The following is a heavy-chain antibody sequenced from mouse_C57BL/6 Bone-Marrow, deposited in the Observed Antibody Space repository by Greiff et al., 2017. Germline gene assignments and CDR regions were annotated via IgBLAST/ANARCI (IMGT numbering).Heavy chain of an antibody. V-gene: IGHV14-2*01. J-gene: IGHJ1*03. CDR2: IDPEDGET. CDR1: GFNIKDYY. CDR3: ASPSYYGSSYPYWYFDV. D-gene: IGHD1-1*01. Sequence: EVKLMESGAELVKPGASVKLSCTASGFNIKDYYMHWVKQRTEQGLEWIGRIDPEDGETKYAPKFQGKATITADTSSNTAYLQLSSLTSEDTAVYYCASPSYYGSSYPYWYFDVWGTGTTVTVSS.